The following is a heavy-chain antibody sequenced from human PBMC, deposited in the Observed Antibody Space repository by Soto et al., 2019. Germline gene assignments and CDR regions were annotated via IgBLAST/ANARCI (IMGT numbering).Heavy chain of an antibody. J-gene: IGHJ4*02. CDR3: ARDLRESEGIVFDY. CDR2: IYYSGST. Sequence: SEILSLTCTVSGGSISSYYWSWIRQPPGKGLEWIGYIYYSGSTNYNPSLKSRVTISVDTSKNQFSLKLSSVTAADTAVYYCARDLRESEGIVFDYWGQGTLVTVSS. CDR1: GGSISSYY. D-gene: IGHD3-16*01. V-gene: IGHV4-59*01.